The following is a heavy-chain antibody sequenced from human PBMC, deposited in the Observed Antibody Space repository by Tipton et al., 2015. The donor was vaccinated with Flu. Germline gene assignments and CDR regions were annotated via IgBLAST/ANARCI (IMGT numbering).Heavy chain of an antibody. CDR3: AKSLGPMNWFDP. CDR1: GYSISSGYY. V-gene: IGHV4-61*01. D-gene: IGHD6-19*01. J-gene: IGHJ5*02. CDR2: IYYSGST. Sequence: GLVKPSETLSLTCGVSGYSISSGYYWSWIRQPPGKGLEWIGYIYYSGSTNYNPSLKSRVTISVDTSKNQFSLKLSSVTAADTAVYFCAKSLGPMNWFDPWGQGTLVTVSS.